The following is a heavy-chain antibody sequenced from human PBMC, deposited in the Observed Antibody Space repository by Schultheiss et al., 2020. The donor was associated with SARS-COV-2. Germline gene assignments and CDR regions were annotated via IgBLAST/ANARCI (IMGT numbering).Heavy chain of an antibody. CDR1: GFTLSSYD. CDR2: IYSGGST. V-gene: IGHV3-66*02. D-gene: IGHD2-2*01. CDR3: ARGPNPPRYCSSTSCYYYYYYMDV. J-gene: IGHJ6*03. Sequence: GGSLRLSCAASGFTLSSYDMHWVRQAPGKGLEWVAVIYSGGSTYYADSVKGRFTISRDNSKNTLYLQMNSLRAEDTAVYYCARGPNPPRYCSSTSCYYYYYYMDVWGKGTTVTVSS.